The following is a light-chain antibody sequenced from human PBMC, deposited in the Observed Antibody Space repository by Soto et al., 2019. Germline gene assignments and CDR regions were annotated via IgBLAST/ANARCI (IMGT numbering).Light chain of an antibody. V-gene: IGKV1-5*03. CDR1: QSISSW. Sequence: DSPMTQSPSTLSASVGDRDTITCRASQSISSWLAWYQQKPGKAPKLLIYKASSLESGVPSRFSGSGSGTEFTLTISSLQPDDFATYYCQQYNSYWTFAQGTKVDI. CDR2: KAS. J-gene: IGKJ1*01. CDR3: QQYNSYWT.